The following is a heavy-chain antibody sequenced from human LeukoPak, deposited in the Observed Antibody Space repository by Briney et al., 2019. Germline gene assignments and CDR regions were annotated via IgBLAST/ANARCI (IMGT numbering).Heavy chain of an antibody. CDR1: GFTFSSYA. V-gene: IGHV3-23*01. CDR2: FSASGSGT. D-gene: IGHD6-6*01. CDR3: AKGYSSSSTYYYFYMDV. Sequence: GGSLRLSCAASGFTFSSYAMSWVRQAPGKGLEWVSAFSASGSGTYYADSVKGRFTISRDNSKNTLYLQMNSLRAEDTAVYYCAKGYSSSSTYYYFYMDVWGKGTTVTVSS. J-gene: IGHJ6*03.